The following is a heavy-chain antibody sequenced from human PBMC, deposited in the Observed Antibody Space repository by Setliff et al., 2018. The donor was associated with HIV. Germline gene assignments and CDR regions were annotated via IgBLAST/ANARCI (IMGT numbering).Heavy chain of an antibody. CDR1: GFSFSNYA. CDR2: ISATGIST. CDR3: ARGPLRFGALFPDY. Sequence: GESLKISCAASGFSFSNYAMTWVRQAPGKGLEWVSTISATGISTYYADSVKGRFTISRDNSNNALYLQMTNLSGDDTAVYYCARGPLRFGALFPDYWGLGTLVTVS. J-gene: IGHJ4*02. V-gene: IGHV3-23*01. D-gene: IGHD3-10*01.